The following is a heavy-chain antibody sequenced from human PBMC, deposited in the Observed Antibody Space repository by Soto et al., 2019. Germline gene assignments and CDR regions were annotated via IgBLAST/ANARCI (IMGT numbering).Heavy chain of an antibody. D-gene: IGHD3-10*01. CDR2: INPFDGSR. J-gene: IGHJ4*02. Sequence: GASVRVSCKASGYIFTSYYIHWVRQAPGQGLEWMGWINPFDGSRMFAQSFQGRVTMTRDTSTSTVYMEVSSLRSEDTAVYYCSRVDPGETSPFDHWGQGTLVTVSS. CDR3: SRVDPGETSPFDH. V-gene: IGHV1-46*03. CDR1: GYIFTSYY.